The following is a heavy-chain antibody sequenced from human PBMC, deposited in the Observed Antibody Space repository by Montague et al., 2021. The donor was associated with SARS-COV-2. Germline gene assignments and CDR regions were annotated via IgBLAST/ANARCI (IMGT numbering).Heavy chain of an antibody. CDR2: IYSNDEK. CDR3: AHLIRYNDNFTGNPFDH. J-gene: IGHJ4*02. CDR1: GFSLSTPNVG. V-gene: IGHV2-5*01. Sequence: PALVKPTQTLTLTCTFSGFSLSTPNVGVGWIRQPPGKALEWVAVIYSNDEKRYSPSLRNRLTITKDTAKNQVVLSLTYVDPVDTATYYCAHLIRYNDNFTGNPFDHWGQGSQVTVSS. D-gene: IGHD3-9*01.